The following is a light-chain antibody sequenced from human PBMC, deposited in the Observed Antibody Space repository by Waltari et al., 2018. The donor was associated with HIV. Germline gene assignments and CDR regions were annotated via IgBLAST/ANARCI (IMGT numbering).Light chain of an antibody. CDR2: DAT. V-gene: IGLV2-11*01. CDR3: CSYAGRNPLL. Sequence: QSALTQPRSVSGSPGQSVTISCTGTSSDVGGFNYVCWYQQHTGSAPKLMNYDATRPPSGVPDRFSCSKSGNAASLAISGLHAEDEADYYCCSYAGRNPLLFGGGTTLTVL. CDR1: SSDVGGFNY. J-gene: IGLJ2*01.